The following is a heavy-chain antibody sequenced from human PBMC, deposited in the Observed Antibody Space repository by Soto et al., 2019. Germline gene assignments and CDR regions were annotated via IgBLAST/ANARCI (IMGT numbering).Heavy chain of an antibody. CDR1: GFSLSTSGMG. J-gene: IGHJ3*02. Sequence: SGPTLVNPTQTLTLTCTFSGFSLSTSGMGVGWIRQPPGKALEWLALIYWDDDKRYRSSLKSRLTLTKDTSKNQVVLTMTNLDPVDTATYYCAHRSAIAIIVGDAFDIWGQGTMVTVSS. D-gene: IGHD3-22*01. CDR3: AHRSAIAIIVGDAFDI. V-gene: IGHV2-5*02. CDR2: IYWDDDK.